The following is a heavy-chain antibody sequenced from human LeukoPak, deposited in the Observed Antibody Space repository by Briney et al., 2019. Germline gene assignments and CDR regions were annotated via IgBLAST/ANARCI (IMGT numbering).Heavy chain of an antibody. V-gene: IGHV1-69*13. CDR2: IIPIFGTA. CDR3: ARESYYDSSGSSYYFDY. CDR1: GGTFSSYA. D-gene: IGHD3-22*01. Sequence: SVKVSCKASGGTFSSYAISRVRQAPGQGLEWMGGIIPIFGTANYAQKFQGRVTITADESTSTAYMELSSLRSEDTAVYYCARESYYDSSGSSYYFDYWGQGTLVTVSS. J-gene: IGHJ4*02.